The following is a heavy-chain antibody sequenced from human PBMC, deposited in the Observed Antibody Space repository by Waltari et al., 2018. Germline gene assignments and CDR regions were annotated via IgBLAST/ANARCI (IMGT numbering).Heavy chain of an antibody. Sequence: EVQLAVSGGGLVQTGGSMRLSCVASGFTFSSYEMNWVRQVPGKGLEWVAYITGSGTTIFYADSVKGRFTISRDNAKNSLYLQMSNLRAEDTAVYYCARVVGSSDLWGQGTLVTVSS. CDR1: GFTFSSYE. CDR2: ITGSGTTI. J-gene: IGHJ5*02. D-gene: IGHD6-6*01. CDR3: ARVVGSSDL. V-gene: IGHV3-48*03.